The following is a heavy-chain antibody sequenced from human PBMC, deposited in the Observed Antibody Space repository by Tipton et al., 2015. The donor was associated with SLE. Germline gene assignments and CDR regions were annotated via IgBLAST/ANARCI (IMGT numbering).Heavy chain of an antibody. CDR1: GGSISSSSYY. J-gene: IGHJ6*02. CDR3: ARGRGDYYYGMDV. CDR2: IYYSGST. Sequence: TLSLTCTVSGGSISSSSYYWGWIRQPPGKGLEWIGSIYYSGSTYYNPSLKSRVTISVDTSKNQFSLKLSSVTAADTAVYYCARGRGDYYYGMDVWGQGTTVTVSS. V-gene: IGHV4-39*07.